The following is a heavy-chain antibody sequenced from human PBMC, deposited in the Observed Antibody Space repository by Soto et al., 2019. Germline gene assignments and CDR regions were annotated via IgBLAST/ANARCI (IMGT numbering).Heavy chain of an antibody. CDR3: VRASNHFDWFPEAFDI. J-gene: IGHJ3*02. Sequence: PGESLKISCQASGYSFSDYWIGWVRQMPGKGLEWMVTRSLDDSDILYNLNLQLQATISVDRSISTAYLEWRSLTASDTAMYYCVRASNHFDWFPEAFDIWGPGTMVTVSS. CDR2: RSLDDSDI. D-gene: IGHD3-9*01. CDR1: GYSFSDYW. V-gene: IGHV5-51*01.